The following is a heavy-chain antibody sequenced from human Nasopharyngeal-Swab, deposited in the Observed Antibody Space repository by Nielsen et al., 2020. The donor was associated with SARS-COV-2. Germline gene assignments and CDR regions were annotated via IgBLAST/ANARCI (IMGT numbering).Heavy chain of an antibody. D-gene: IGHD2-15*01. Sequence: VRQAPGKRLEWVSSISSSSSYIYYADSVKGRFTISRDNAKNSLYLQMNSLRAEDTAVYYCASGGGIGCSGGSCYSSLWYYYYMDVWGKGTTVTVSS. CDR3: ASGGGIGCSGGSCYSSLWYYYYMDV. V-gene: IGHV3-21*01. J-gene: IGHJ6*03. CDR2: ISSSSSYI.